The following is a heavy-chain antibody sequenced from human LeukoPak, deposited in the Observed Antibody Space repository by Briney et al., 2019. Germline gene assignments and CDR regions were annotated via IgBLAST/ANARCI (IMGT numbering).Heavy chain of an antibody. CDR3: AKIPHYDFWSGYYYFDY. Sequence: PGGSLRLSCAGSGFTFSNYWMSWVRQAPGKGLEWVANIKLDGSEKFYVDSVKGRFTISRDNVKNSLYLQMNSLRAEDTAVYYCAKIPHYDFWSGYYYFDYWGQGTLVTVSS. D-gene: IGHD3-3*01. CDR1: GFTFSNYW. CDR2: IKLDGSEK. J-gene: IGHJ4*02. V-gene: IGHV3-7*03.